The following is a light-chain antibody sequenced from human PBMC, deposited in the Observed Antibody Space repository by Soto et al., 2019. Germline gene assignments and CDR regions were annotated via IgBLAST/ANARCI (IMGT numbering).Light chain of an antibody. CDR2: DVS. J-gene: IGLJ1*01. Sequence: QSVLTHPRSVSGCPGQSVSSSCPGTSSDVGRYSYVSWYQQHPSKAPKLMIYDVSERPSGVPDRFSGSKSGNTASLTISGLQAEDEADYYCCSYAGTYTGVFGTGTKVTVL. CDR1: SSDVGRYSY. CDR3: CSYAGTYTGV. V-gene: IGLV2-11*01.